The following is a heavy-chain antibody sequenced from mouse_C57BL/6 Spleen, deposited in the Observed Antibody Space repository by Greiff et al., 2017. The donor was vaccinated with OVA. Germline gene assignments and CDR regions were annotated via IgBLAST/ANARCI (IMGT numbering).Heavy chain of an antibody. D-gene: IGHD1-1*01. J-gene: IGHJ1*03. CDR2: IHPNSGST. CDR1: GYTFTSYW. Sequence: QVQLQQPGAELVKPGASVKLSCKASGYTFTSYWMHWVKQRPGQGLEWIGMIHPNSGSTNYNEKFKSKATLTVDKSSSTAYMQLSSLTSEDSAVYYCARRYYGSSSYWYFDVWGTGTTVTVSS. V-gene: IGHV1-64*01. CDR3: ARRYYGSSSYWYFDV.